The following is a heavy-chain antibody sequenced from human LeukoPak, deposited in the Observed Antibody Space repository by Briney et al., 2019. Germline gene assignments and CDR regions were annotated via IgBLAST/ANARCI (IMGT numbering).Heavy chain of an antibody. Sequence: GGSLRLSCAASGFTFSNYWMSGVRQAPGKGLEWVANIKQDGSEKYYVDSVKGRFTIFRDNAKNSLYLQMNSLRAEDTAVYYCARGGSETYWCDYWGPGTLVTVSS. CDR1: GFTFSNYW. V-gene: IGHV3-7*04. D-gene: IGHD3-10*01. CDR2: IKQDGSEK. J-gene: IGHJ4*02. CDR3: ARGGSETYWCDY.